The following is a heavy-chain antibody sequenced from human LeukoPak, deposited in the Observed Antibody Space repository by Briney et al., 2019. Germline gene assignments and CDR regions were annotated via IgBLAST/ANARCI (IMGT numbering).Heavy chain of an antibody. Sequence: PGGTLRLSCAASGFTFSSYGMSWVRQAPGKGLEWVSAISGSGGSTYYPDSVKGRFTISRGNSKNTLYLQMNSLRAEDTAVYYCAKSTSGYDSSGYTYYFDYWGQGTLVTVSS. D-gene: IGHD3-22*01. CDR3: AKSTSGYDSSGYTYYFDY. CDR1: GFTFSSYG. V-gene: IGHV3-23*01. CDR2: ISGSGGST. J-gene: IGHJ4*02.